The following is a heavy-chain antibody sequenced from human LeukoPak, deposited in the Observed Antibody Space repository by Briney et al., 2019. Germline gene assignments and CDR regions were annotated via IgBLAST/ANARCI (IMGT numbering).Heavy chain of an antibody. D-gene: IGHD6-6*01. CDR2: INHSGST. CDR3: ARLGIAARRGDY. Sequence: SETLSLTCAVYGGSFSGYYWSWIRQPPGKGLEWIGEINHSGSTNYNPSPKSRVTISVDTSKNQFSLKLSSVTAADTAVYYCARLGIAARRGDYWGQGTLVTVSS. V-gene: IGHV4-34*01. CDR1: GGSFSGYY. J-gene: IGHJ4*02.